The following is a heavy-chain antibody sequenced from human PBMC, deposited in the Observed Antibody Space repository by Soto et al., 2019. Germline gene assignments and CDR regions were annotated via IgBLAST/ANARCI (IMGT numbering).Heavy chain of an antibody. CDR1: GGSISSYY. CDR3: ARDQVTTSIRYFDY. Sequence: QVQLQESGPGLVKPSETLSLTCTVSGGSISSYYWSWIRQPPGKGLEWIGYIYYSGSTNYNPSLKSRVTISVDTSKNQFSLKLSSVTAADTAVYYCARDQVTTSIRYFDYWGQGTLVTVSS. V-gene: IGHV4-59*01. CDR2: IYYSGST. J-gene: IGHJ4*02. D-gene: IGHD4-17*01.